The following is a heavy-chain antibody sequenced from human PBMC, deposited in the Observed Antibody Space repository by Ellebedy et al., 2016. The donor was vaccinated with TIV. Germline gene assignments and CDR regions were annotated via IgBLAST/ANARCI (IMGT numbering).Heavy chain of an antibody. Sequence: ASVKVSCKASGYTFTSYGISWVRQAPGQGLEWMGWISAYNGNTNYAQKLQGRVTMTRDTSTSTVYMELSSLRSEDTAVYYCASETMVRGVIITPGVGFPDYWGQGTLVTVSS. CDR3: ASETMVRGVIITPGVGFPDY. D-gene: IGHD3-10*01. CDR1: GYTFTSYG. V-gene: IGHV1-18*01. J-gene: IGHJ4*02. CDR2: ISAYNGNT.